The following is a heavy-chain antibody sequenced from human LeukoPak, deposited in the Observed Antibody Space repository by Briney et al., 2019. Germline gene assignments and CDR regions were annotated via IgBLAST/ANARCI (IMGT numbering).Heavy chain of an antibody. CDR3: AKNGVPVRI. D-gene: IGHD4-17*01. CDR1: GFTFSNYA. CDR2: ISGSGGDT. Sequence: GGSLRLSCAASGFTFSNYAMSWVRQAPGKGLERVSGISGSGGDTYYADSVKGRFTISRDNSKNTLYLQMDSLRADDTAIYFCAKNGVPVRIWGQGTLVTVSS. J-gene: IGHJ4*02. V-gene: IGHV3-23*01.